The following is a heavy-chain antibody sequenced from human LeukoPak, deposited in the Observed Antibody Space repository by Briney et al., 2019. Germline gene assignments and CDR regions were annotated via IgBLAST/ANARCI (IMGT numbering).Heavy chain of an antibody. V-gene: IGHV4-59*08. D-gene: IGHD1-26*01. CDR3: ARLGRYMAATGAPNFDY. Sequence: SETLSLTCSVSGGSISPYLWSWIRQPPGEGLEWIGCIHYNGGTNSSPSLKSRVTMSVDSSKNQFSLRLRSVTAADTAVYYCARLGRYMAATGAPNFDYWGQGILVTVSS. CDR1: GGSISPYL. CDR2: IHYNGGT. J-gene: IGHJ4*02.